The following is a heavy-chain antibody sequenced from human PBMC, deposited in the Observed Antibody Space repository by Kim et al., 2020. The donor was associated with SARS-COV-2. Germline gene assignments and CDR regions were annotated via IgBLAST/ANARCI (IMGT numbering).Heavy chain of an antibody. CDR3: ARGGFGYCSGGSCYYFDY. D-gene: IGHD2-15*01. Sequence: RGRFTISRDNSKNTVYLQMNSLRAEDTAGYYCARGGFGYCSGGSCYYFDYWGQGTLVTVSS. J-gene: IGHJ4*02. V-gene: IGHV3-30*07.